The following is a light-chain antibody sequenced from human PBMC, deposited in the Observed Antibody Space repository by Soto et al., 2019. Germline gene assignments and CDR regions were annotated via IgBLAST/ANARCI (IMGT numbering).Light chain of an antibody. Sequence: IVLTQSPGTLSLSPGERATLSCRASQSVSRSLLAWYQQKPGQAPRLLIYGASTRATGIADRFSGSGSGRDFTLTISRLEPEDFAVYYCQQYGNPPPYSFGQGTKLEIK. CDR1: QSVSRSL. CDR3: QQYGNPPPYS. CDR2: GAS. J-gene: IGKJ2*03. V-gene: IGKV3-20*01.